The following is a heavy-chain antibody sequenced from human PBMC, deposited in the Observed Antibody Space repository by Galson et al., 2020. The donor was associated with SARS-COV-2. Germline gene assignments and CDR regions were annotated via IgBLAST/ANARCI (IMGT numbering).Heavy chain of an antibody. Sequence: SLKISCAASGFTFDDYAMHWVRQAPGKGLEWVSGISWNSGSIGYADSVKGRFTISRDNAKNSLYLQMNSLRAEDTALYYCAKDKGYSGNPGGWFDPWGQGTLVTVSS. V-gene: IGHV3-9*01. J-gene: IGHJ5*02. CDR1: GFTFDDYA. CDR2: ISWNSGSI. CDR3: AKDKGYSGNPGGWFDP. D-gene: IGHD5-12*01.